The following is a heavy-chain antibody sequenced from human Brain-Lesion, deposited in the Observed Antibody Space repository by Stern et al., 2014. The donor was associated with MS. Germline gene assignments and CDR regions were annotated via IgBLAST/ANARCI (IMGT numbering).Heavy chain of an antibody. Sequence: VQLVESGGGLIQPGGSLRLSCAASGFSVSTNFMSWVRQAPGQGLEWVSLMYSRGGTNYAVSVKCRFTISRDSSKNTLYLQMSDLRAEDTAVYYCARKTDTAVGGDYWGPGTLVTVSS. D-gene: IGHD5-18*01. CDR2: MYSRGGT. J-gene: IGHJ4*02. V-gene: IGHV3-53*01. CDR1: GFSVSTNF. CDR3: ARKTDTAVGGDY.